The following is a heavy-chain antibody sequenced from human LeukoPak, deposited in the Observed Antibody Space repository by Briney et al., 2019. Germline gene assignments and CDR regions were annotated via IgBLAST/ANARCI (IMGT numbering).Heavy chain of an antibody. J-gene: IGHJ4*02. D-gene: IGHD3-3*01. CDR2: SGSGGST. CDR1: GFTFSSYA. Sequence: GGSLRLSCAASGFTFSSYAMSWVRQAPGKGLEWVSGSGSGGSTYYADSVKSRFTISRDNSKNTMYLQMNSLRAEDTAVYYCAKDFWSGYYPNYWGQGTLVTVSS. CDR3: AKDFWSGYYPNY. V-gene: IGHV3-23*01.